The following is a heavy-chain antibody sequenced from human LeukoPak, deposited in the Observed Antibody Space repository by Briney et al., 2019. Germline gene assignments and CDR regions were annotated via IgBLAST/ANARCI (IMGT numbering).Heavy chain of an antibody. J-gene: IGHJ6*03. D-gene: IGHD4-11*01. Sequence: PSETLSLTCTVSSGSISSYYWSWIRQPPGKGLEWIGDIYYSGSTNYNPSLKSRVTISVDTSENQFSLKLSSVTAAVTAVYYCARERVVRNYSNSYYFHSSLFYYCYMDVSGTRTTVTVSS. CDR1: SGSISSYY. V-gene: IGHV4-59*01. CDR3: ARERVVRNYSNSYYFHSSLFYYCYMDV. CDR2: IYYSGST.